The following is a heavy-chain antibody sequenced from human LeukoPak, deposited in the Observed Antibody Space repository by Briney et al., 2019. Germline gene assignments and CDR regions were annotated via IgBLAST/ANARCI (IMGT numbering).Heavy chain of an antibody. CDR1: GFTLSSYE. CDR2: ISSSGYTI. V-gene: IGHV3-48*03. CDR3: AELGITLIGGV. D-gene: IGHD3-10*02. J-gene: IGHJ6*04. Sequence: GGSLRLSCAASGFTLSSYEMNWVRQAPGKGLEWVSYISSSGYTIYYADSVKGRFTISRDNAKNSLYLQMNSLRAEDTAVYYCAELGITLIGGVWGKGTTVTISS.